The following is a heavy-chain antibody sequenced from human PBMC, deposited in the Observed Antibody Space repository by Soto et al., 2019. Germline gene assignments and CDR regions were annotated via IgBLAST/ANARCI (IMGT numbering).Heavy chain of an antibody. Sequence: QVQLVESGGGVVQPGRSLRLSCAASGFTFSSYGMHWVRQAPGKGLEWVAVISYDGSNKYYADSVKGRFTISRDNSKNALYLQMNSLRAEDTAVYYCAKDRYFDWLSAPAHFDYWGQGTLVTVSS. CDR2: ISYDGSNK. CDR3: AKDRYFDWLSAPAHFDY. D-gene: IGHD3-9*01. V-gene: IGHV3-30*18. J-gene: IGHJ4*02. CDR1: GFTFSSYG.